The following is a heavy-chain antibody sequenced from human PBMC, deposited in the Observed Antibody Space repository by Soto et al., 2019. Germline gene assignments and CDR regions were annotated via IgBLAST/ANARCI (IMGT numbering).Heavy chain of an antibody. CDR1: GFSLSNARMG. D-gene: IGHD3-3*01. Sequence: SGPTLVNPTETLTLTCTVSGFSLSNARMGVSWIRQPPGKALEWLAHIFSNDEKSYSTSLKSRLTISKDTSKSQVVLTMTKMDPLDTATYYCARTGDFWWFDPWGQGTLVTVSS. CDR2: IFSNDEK. J-gene: IGHJ5*02. CDR3: ARTGDFWWFDP. V-gene: IGHV2-26*01.